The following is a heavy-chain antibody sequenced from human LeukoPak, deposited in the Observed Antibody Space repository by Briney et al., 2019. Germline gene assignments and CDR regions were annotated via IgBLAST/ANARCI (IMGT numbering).Heavy chain of an antibody. CDR2: INHSGST. J-gene: IGHJ5*02. D-gene: IGHD6-13*01. CDR1: GGSFSGYY. CDR3: ATKPYSRYYNWFDP. V-gene: IGHV4-34*01. Sequence: SETLSLTCAVYGGSFSGYYWSWLRQPPGKGLEWIGEINHSGSTNYNPSLKSRVTISVDTSKNQFSLKLSSVTAADTAVYYCATKPYSRYYNWFDPWGQGTLVTVSS.